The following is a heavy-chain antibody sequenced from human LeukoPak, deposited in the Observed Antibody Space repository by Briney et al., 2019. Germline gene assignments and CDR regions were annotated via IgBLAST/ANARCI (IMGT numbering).Heavy chain of an antibody. D-gene: IGHD3-10*01. J-gene: IGHJ4*02. V-gene: IGHV1-2*06. Sequence: AASVKVSCKVSGYTLTELSMHWVRQAPGQGLEWMGRINPSSGDANYAHKFQGRVTMTRDTSIGTAYMELSRLRSDDSAIYYCARGSGLGHHFEYWGQGTLVTVSS. CDR3: ARGSGLGHHFEY. CDR1: GYTLTELS. CDR2: INPSSGDA.